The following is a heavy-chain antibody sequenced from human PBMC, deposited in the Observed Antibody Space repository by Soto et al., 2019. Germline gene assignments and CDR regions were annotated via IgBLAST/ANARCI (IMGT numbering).Heavy chain of an antibody. V-gene: IGHV1-2*04. J-gene: IGHJ6*03. CDR3: PRDPGSDYMDV. Sequence: QVQLVQSGAEVKKPGASGKVSCKAAGYTFTGYYMHWVRQAPGQGLEWMGWINPNRGGTNYAQKFQGWVTMTSHTAIRTPYMELSRLRSDDTAVYYCPRDPGSDYMDVWGKGTTVTVSS. D-gene: IGHD3-10*01. CDR1: GYTFTGYY. CDR2: INPNRGGT.